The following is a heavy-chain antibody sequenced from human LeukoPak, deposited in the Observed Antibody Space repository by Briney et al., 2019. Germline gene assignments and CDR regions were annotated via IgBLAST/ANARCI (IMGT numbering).Heavy chain of an antibody. J-gene: IGHJ6*02. CDR3: ARGGYTLLERLPTLPYYYGMDV. V-gene: IGHV4-34*01. CDR1: GGSFSGYY. CDR2: INHSGST. Sequence: SETLSLTCAVYGGSFSGYYWSWIRQPPGKGLEWIGEINHSGSTNYNPSLKSRVTISVDTSKNQFSLKLSSVTAADTAVYYCARGGYTLLERLPTLPYYYGMDVWGQGTTVTVSS. D-gene: IGHD3-3*01.